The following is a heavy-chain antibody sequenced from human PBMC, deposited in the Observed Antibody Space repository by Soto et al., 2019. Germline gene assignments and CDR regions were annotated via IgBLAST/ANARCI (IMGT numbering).Heavy chain of an antibody. CDR3: ATQRGGGGY. D-gene: IGHD6-25*01. J-gene: IGHJ4*02. V-gene: IGHV3-53*01. CDR2: IYSGGYT. Sequence: EVQLVESGGGLIQPGGSLRLSCAVSGFTVSNNYMSWVRQAPGKGLEGVSVIYSGGYTAYGDSVKGRFTISRDNSKNTLYLKRRRLGAADRAVYYWATQRGGGGYWGQGTLVTVSS. CDR1: GFTVSNNY.